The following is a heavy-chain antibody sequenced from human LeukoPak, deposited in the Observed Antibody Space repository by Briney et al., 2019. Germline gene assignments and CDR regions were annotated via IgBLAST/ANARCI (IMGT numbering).Heavy chain of an antibody. CDR3: AELGITMIGGV. CDR2: ISSSGCTI. D-gene: IGHD3-10*02. V-gene: IGHV3-48*03. Sequence: GGSLRLSCAASGFTFSSYEMNWVRQAPGKGLEWVSYISSSGCTIYYADSVRGRFTISRDNAKDSLYLQMNSLRAEDTAVYYCAELGITMIGGVWGKGTTVTISS. J-gene: IGHJ6*04. CDR1: GFTFSSYE.